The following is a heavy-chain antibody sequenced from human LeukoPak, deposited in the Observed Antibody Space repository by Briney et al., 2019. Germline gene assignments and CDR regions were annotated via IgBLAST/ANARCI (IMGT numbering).Heavy chain of an antibody. V-gene: IGHV3-7*01. J-gene: IGHJ4*02. Sequence: GGSLRLSCAASGLTFSSYAMSWVRQAPGKGLEWVANIKQDGSEKYYVDSVKGRFTISRDNAKNSLYLQMNSLRAEDTAVYYCASSPRGYSYGYYFDYWGQGTLVTVSS. D-gene: IGHD5-18*01. CDR3: ASSPRGYSYGYYFDY. CDR2: IKQDGSEK. CDR1: GLTFSSYA.